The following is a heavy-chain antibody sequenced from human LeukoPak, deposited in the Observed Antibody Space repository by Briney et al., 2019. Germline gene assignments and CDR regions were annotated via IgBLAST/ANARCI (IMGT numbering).Heavy chain of an antibody. CDR3: ARERRWLHKTIDY. J-gene: IGHJ4*02. CDR1: GYTFTGYY. V-gene: IGHV1-2*02. Sequence: ASVKVSCKASGYTFTGYYMHWVRQAPGQGLEWMGWINPNSGGTNYAQKFQGRVTMTRDTSISTAYMELSRLRSDDTAVYYCARERRWLHKTIDYWGQGTLVTVSS. D-gene: IGHD5-24*01. CDR2: INPNSGGT.